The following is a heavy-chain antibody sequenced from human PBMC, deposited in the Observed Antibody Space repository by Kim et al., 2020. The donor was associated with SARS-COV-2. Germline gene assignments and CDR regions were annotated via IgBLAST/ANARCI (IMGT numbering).Heavy chain of an antibody. V-gene: IGHV3-23*01. CDR3: AKDPIAGDKLVWFDP. Sequence: GGSLILSCAASGFTFSTYAMNWVRQAPGKGLEWVSTITASGAWTDYADSVKGRFTISRDNSKNTLYLQMNSLRAEDTALYYCAKDPIAGDKLVWFDPWGQGTLVTVSS. CDR1: GFTFSTYA. J-gene: IGHJ5*02. D-gene: IGHD6-13*01. CDR2: ITASGAWT.